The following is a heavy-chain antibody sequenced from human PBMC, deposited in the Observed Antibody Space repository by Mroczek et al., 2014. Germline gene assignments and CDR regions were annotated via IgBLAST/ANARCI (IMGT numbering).Heavy chain of an antibody. CDR3: ASRVAFDWLLSLGYYYYGMDV. CDR2: IYSGGST. D-gene: IGHD3-9*01. V-gene: IGHV3-53*01. CDR1: GFTVSSNY. Sequence: VQLVESGGGLIQPGGVPETLLCSLLGFTVSSNYMSWVRQAPGKGLEWVSVIYSGGSTYYADSVKGRFTISRDNSKNTLYLQMNSLRAEDTAVYYCASRVAFDWLLSLGYYYYGMDVWGQGTTVTVSS. J-gene: IGHJ6*02.